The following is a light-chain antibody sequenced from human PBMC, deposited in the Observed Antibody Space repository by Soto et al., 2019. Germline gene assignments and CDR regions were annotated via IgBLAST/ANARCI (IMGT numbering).Light chain of an antibody. V-gene: IGLV4-60*03. CDR1: SGHSSYI. Sequence: QPVLTQSSSASASLGSSVKLTCTLSSGHSSYIIAWHQQQPGKAPRYLMKLEGSGSYNKGSGVPDRFSGSSSGADRYLTISNLQSEDEADYHCSSYTNTGTLYVFGTGTKLTVL. CDR3: SSYTNTGTLYV. CDR2: LEGSGSY. J-gene: IGLJ1*01.